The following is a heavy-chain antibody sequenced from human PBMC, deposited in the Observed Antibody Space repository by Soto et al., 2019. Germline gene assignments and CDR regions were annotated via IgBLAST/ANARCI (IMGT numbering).Heavy chain of an antibody. CDR1: GFSLSNARMG. CDR2: IFSNDEK. Sequence: GSGPTLVNPTETLTLTCTVSGFSLSNARMGVSWIRQPPGKALEWLAHIFSNDEKSYSTSLKSRLTISKDTSKSQVVLTMTNMDPVDTATYYCERMFNRRSFDYWGQGTLVTVSS. J-gene: IGHJ4*02. CDR3: ERMFNRRSFDY. V-gene: IGHV2-26*01.